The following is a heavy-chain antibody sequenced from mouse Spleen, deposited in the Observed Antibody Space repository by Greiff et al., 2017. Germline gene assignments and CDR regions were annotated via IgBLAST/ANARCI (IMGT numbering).Heavy chain of an antibody. CDR1: GYTFTSYW. J-gene: IGHJ4*01. Sequence: QVQLQQPGAELVRPGASVKLSCKASGYTFTSYWINWVKQRPGQGLEWIGNIYPSDSYTNYNQKFKDKATLTVDKSSSTAYMQLSRPTSEDSAVYYCTRIYYDYDFYAMDYWGQGTSVTVSS. CDR3: TRIYYDYDFYAMDY. D-gene: IGHD2-4*01. CDR2: IYPSDSYT. V-gene: IGHV1-69*02.